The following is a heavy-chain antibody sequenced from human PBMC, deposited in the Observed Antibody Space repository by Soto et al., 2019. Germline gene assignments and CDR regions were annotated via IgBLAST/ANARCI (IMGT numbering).Heavy chain of an antibody. V-gene: IGHV1-2*02. CDR1: GYSFIDYY. CDR3: ARPPGYISDWYYFDL. Sequence: QVQLVQSGAEVKKPGASVKVSCEASGYSFIDYYIHWVRQAPGQGFGWMGRISPKSGGTNYAQKFERRVTMTWDTSLNTAYMELSSLISEDTAVYYCARPPGYISDWYYFDLWGQGTRVTVSS. D-gene: IGHD3-9*01. J-gene: IGHJ4*02. CDR2: ISPKSGGT.